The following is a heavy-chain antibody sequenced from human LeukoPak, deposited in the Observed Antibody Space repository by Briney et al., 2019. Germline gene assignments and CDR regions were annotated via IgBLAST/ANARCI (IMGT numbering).Heavy chain of an antibody. CDR2: LSGSGVIT. V-gene: IGHV3-23*01. Sequence: GGSLRLSCAASGFSFSSYAMSWVRQAPGKGLEWVSTLSGSGVITYYADSVKGRFTISRDNSKNTLYLQVNSLRAEDTAVYYCAKSGGDNYDYYFDYWGQGTLVTVSS. J-gene: IGHJ4*02. CDR3: AKSGGDNYDYYFDY. D-gene: IGHD5-18*01. CDR1: GFSFSSYA.